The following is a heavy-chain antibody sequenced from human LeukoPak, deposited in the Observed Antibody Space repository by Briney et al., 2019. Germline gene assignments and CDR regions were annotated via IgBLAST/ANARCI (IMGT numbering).Heavy chain of an antibody. CDR3: ARATEGIRTGTKNGDFDY. D-gene: IGHD1-7*01. Sequence: SETLSLTCAVYGGSISGYYSRWIRQPPGKGLEWIGEINHSGSTNDNPSLKSRVTISVDTSKNQFSLKVSSGTAADTAVYYCARATEGIRTGTKNGDFDYWSQGTLVTVSS. V-gene: IGHV4-34*01. CDR2: INHSGST. J-gene: IGHJ4*02. CDR1: GGSISGYY.